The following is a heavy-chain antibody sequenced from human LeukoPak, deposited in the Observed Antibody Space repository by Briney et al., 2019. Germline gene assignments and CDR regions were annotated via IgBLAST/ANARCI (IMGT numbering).Heavy chain of an antibody. J-gene: IGHJ3*02. CDR2: IYYSGST. Sequence: PSETLSLTCTVSGGSISSYYWSWIRQPPGKGLEWIGYIYYSGSTNYNPSLKSRVTISVDTSKNQFSLKLSSVTAADTAVYYCARFPGDRRHISRRSSWYMLGAFDIWGQGTMVTVSS. CDR1: GGSISSYY. D-gene: IGHD6-13*01. CDR3: ARFPGDRRHISRRSSWYMLGAFDI. V-gene: IGHV4-59*08.